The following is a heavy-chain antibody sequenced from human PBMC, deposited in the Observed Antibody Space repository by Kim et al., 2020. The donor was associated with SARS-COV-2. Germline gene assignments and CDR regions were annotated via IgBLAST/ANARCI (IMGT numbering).Heavy chain of an antibody. Sequence: GGSLRLSCAASGFTFSSYGMHWVRQAPGKGLEWVAVISYDGSNKYYADSVKGRFTISRDNSKNTLYLQMNSLRAEDTAVYYCAKDMSKEYYYDSSGYQRWGQGTLVTVSS. CDR3: AKDMSKEYYYDSSGYQR. J-gene: IGHJ4*02. CDR1: GFTFSSYG. D-gene: IGHD3-22*01. CDR2: ISYDGSNK. V-gene: IGHV3-30*18.